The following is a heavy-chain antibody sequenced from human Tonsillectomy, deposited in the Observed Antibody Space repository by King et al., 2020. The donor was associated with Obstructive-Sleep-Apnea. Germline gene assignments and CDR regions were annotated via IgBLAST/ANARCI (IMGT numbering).Heavy chain of an antibody. J-gene: IGHJ3*02. CDR1: GFTFSSYR. D-gene: IGHD3-10*01. Sequence: VQLVESGGGLVKPGGSLRLSCAASGFTFSSYRMNWVRQAPGKGLEWVSSISSSSSYIYYADSVKGRFTISRDNVKNSLYLQMNSLRAEDTAVYYCARDGITMVPDAFDIWGQGTMVTVS. V-gene: IGHV3-21*06. CDR2: ISSSSSYI. CDR3: ARDGITMVPDAFDI.